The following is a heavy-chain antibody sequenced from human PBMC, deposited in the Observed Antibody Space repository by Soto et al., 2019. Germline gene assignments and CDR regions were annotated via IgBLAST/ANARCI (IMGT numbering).Heavy chain of an antibody. CDR2: IWFDGSNR. CDR3: AREGDSSGYPVYFDF. Sequence: PGGTLSLSCAASGFSFSKFAMHWVRQAPGKGLECVAVIWFDGSNRDYADSVKGRFTVSRDNSENTLSLQMNNLRADDTGVYYCAREGDSSGYPVYFDFWGQGTVVTVSS. J-gene: IGHJ4*02. V-gene: IGHV3-33*01. CDR1: GFSFSKFA. D-gene: IGHD3-22*01.